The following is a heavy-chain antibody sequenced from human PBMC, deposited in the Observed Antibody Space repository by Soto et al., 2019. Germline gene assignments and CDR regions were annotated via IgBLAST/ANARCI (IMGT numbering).Heavy chain of an antibody. CDR1: GYTFTTYW. V-gene: IGHV5-51*01. CDR3: AASIFYYGMDV. J-gene: IGHJ6*02. CDR2: TFPGDSDT. Sequence: GESLKISCEVSGYTFTTYWIAWVRQMPGKGLEWMGITFPGDSDTKYNPSFQGQVTISADKSITTTYLQWSSLKASDTAIYYCAASIFYYGMDVWGQGTTVTVSS.